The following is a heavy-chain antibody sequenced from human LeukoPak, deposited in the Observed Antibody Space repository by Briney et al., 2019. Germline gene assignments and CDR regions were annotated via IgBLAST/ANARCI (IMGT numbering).Heavy chain of an antibody. CDR2: IYHSGST. Sequence: SETLSLTCAVSGYSISSGYYWGWIRQPPGKGLEWIGSIYHSGSTYYNPSLKSRVTISVDTSKNQFSLKLSSVTAADTAVYYCARSYCGGDCCSPWSQGTLVTVSS. D-gene: IGHD2-21*02. V-gene: IGHV4-38-2*01. CDR3: ARSYCGGDCCSP. CDR1: GYSISSGYY. J-gene: IGHJ5*02.